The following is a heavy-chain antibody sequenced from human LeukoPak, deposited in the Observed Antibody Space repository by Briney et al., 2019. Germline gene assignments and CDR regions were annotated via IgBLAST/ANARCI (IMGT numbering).Heavy chain of an antibody. CDR2: INHSGST. J-gene: IGHJ4*02. Sequence: SETLSLTCAVYGGSFSGYYWSWIRQPPGKGLEWIGEINHSGSTNYNPSLKSRVTISVDTSRNQFSLKLSSVTAADTAVYYCASYGSGSYRASDYWGQGTLVTVSS. D-gene: IGHD3-10*01. CDR3: ASYGSGSYRASDY. CDR1: GGSFSGYY. V-gene: IGHV4-34*01.